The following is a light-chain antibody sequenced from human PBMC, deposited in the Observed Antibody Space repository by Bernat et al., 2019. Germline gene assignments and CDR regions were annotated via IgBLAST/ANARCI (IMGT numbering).Light chain of an antibody. V-gene: IGKV1-17*01. J-gene: IGKJ1*01. CDR1: QCIGND. CDR2: AAS. CDR3: LQYNGYPWT. Sequence: DIQMTQSPSSLSASVGDRVTITCRASQCIGNDLGWYQQKPGKAPKRLIYAASSLQSGVPPRFSGSGSGTEFTLTISSLQPEDFATYYCLQYNGYPWTFGQGTKVEIK.